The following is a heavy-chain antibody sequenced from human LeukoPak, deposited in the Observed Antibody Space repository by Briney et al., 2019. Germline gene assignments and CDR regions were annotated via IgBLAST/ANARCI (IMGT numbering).Heavy chain of an antibody. J-gene: IGHJ5*02. V-gene: IGHV4-59*08. CDR1: GGSISGYH. CDR3: ARKTYCSGGRCYGENWFDP. CDR2: IYYTGIA. Sequence: SETLSLTCTVTGGSISGYHWNWIRQSPGKGLEWIANIYYTGIADYNPSLKSRVTTSVDTSKNEISLILSSVTAVDTAVYYCARKTYCSGGRCYGENWFDPWGQGTLVTVSS. D-gene: IGHD2-15*01.